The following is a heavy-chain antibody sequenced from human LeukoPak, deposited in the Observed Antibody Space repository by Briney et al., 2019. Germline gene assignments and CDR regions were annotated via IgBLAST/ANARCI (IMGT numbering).Heavy chain of an antibody. CDR2: IKTDGSEK. Sequence: GGSLRLSCAASGFTFDDYVMSWVRQAPGKGLEWVANIKTDGSEKHYVDSVKGRFTISRDNAKNSLYLQMSSLRVEDTAVFYCAKYSYGSGTSFDPWGQGTLVTVSS. D-gene: IGHD3-10*01. V-gene: IGHV3-7*01. J-gene: IGHJ5*02. CDR1: GFTFDDYV. CDR3: AKYSYGSGTSFDP.